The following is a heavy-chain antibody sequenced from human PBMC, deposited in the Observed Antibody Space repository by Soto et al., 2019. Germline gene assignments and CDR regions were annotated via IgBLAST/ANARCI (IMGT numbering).Heavy chain of an antibody. CDR2: IYHSGST. Sequence: QVQLQESGPGLVKPSGTLSLTRAVSSGSISSSNWWSWVRQPPGKGLEWIGEIYHSGSTNYNPSLNSRVTISVDKSKNQFSLKVSSVTAADTAVYYCARDLRTSCSDWFDAWGQGTLVSVSS. CDR3: ARDLRTSCSDWFDA. CDR1: SGSISSSNW. V-gene: IGHV4-4*02. J-gene: IGHJ5*02. D-gene: IGHD2-2*01.